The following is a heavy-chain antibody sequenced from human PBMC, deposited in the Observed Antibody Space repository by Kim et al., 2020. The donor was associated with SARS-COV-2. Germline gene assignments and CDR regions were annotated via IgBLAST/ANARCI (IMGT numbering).Heavy chain of an antibody. J-gene: IGHJ6*02. CDR1: GFTFNSYG. D-gene: IGHD6-13*01. V-gene: IGHV3-33*01. CDR3: ARDAVAAQCEPHYLYHGMDL. Sequence: GGSLRLSCVASGFTFNSYGMHWVRQAPGKGLEWVAVIWYDGSNKYYADSVKGRFTISRDNAENTLYLQMHSMRAEDTAVYYCARDAVAAQCEPHYLYHGMDLWGQGPTVAVSS. CDR2: IWYDGSNK.